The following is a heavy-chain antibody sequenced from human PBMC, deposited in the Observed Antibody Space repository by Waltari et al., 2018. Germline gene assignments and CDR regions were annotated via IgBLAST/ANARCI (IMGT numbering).Heavy chain of an antibody. CDR1: GFTFSSYA. D-gene: IGHD2-2*01. CDR3: ARGGYCSSTSCYWGSWYFDL. J-gene: IGHJ2*01. Sequence: QVQLVESGGGVVQHGRSLRLSCAASGFTFSSYAMHWVRQAPGQGREWVAVISYDGSNKYDADSVKGRFTISRDNSKNTLYLQMNSLRAEDTAVYYCARGGYCSSTSCYWGSWYFDLWGRGTLVTVSS. CDR2: ISYDGSNK. V-gene: IGHV3-30-3*01.